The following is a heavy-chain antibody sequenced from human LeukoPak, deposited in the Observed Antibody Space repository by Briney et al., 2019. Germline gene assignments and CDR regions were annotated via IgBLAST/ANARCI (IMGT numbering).Heavy chain of an antibody. Sequence: GGSLRLSCAASGFIFNSYTMKWVRQAPGKGLEWVSSISGSSNYIYYADSVKGRFTISRDNARTSLYLQMNSLRAEDTAVYYCARDKAQDSVYYGMDVWGQGTTVTVSS. D-gene: IGHD6-6*01. CDR1: GFIFNSYT. V-gene: IGHV3-21*06. CDR3: ARDKAQDSVYYGMDV. J-gene: IGHJ6*02. CDR2: ISGSSNYI.